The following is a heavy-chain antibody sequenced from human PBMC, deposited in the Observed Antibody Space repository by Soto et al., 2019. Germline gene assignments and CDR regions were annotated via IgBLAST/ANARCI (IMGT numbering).Heavy chain of an antibody. CDR1: GGSFSGYY. CDR3: ARGGNWGYAYYMDV. D-gene: IGHD7-27*01. V-gene: IGHV4-34*01. CDR2: INHSGST. J-gene: IGHJ6*03. Sequence: QVQLQQWGAGLLKPSETLSLTCAVYGGSFSGYYWSWIRQPPGKGLEWIGEINHSGSTNYTPSLKIRVAISVPSSKNQRSLELSSVTAADTAVYCCARGGNWGYAYYMDVWGKGTTVTVCS.